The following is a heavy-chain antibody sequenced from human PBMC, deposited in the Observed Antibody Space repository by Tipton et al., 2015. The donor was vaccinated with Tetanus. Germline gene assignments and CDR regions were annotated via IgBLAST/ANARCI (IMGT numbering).Heavy chain of an antibody. J-gene: IGHJ5*02. CDR3: ARVRRGCSGGGCYSSFDP. CDR2: FSYSGSS. Sequence: TLSLTCTVSGDSISSHYWNWIRQPPGKGLEWIGYFSYSGSSNYNPSLKSRVTISGDTSKNQFSLRLSSVTAADTAVYYCARVRRGCSGGGCYSSFDPWGQGSLV. D-gene: IGHD2-15*01. V-gene: IGHV4-59*11. CDR1: GDSISSHY.